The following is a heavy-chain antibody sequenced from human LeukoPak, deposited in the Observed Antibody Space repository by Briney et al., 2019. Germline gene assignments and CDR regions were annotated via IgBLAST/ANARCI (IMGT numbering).Heavy chain of an antibody. V-gene: IGHV3-7*01. D-gene: IGHD3-9*01. CDR1: GFTFSSYW. J-gene: IGHJ4*02. CDR3: AREKIRTYYDILTGYPTDY. Sequence: GGSLRLSCAASGFTFSSYWMSWVRQAPGKGLEWVANIKQDGSEKYYVDSVKGRFTISRDNAKNSLYLQMNSLRAEDTAVYYCAREKIRTYYDILTGYPTDYWGRGTLVTVSS. CDR2: IKQDGSEK.